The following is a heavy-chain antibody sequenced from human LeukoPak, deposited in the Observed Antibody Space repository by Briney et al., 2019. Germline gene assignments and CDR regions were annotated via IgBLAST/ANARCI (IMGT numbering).Heavy chain of an antibody. CDR3: AKDHRSSWYVYYFDY. D-gene: IGHD6-13*01. CDR2: ISGSGGST. Sequence: GGSLRLSCSVSGFTLTTAAMSWVRQTPGKGLEWVSAISGSGGSTYYADSVKGRFTISRDNSKNTLYLQMNSLRAEDTAVYYCAKDHRSSWYVYYFDYWGQGTLVTVSS. V-gene: IGHV3-23*01. CDR1: GFTLTTAA. J-gene: IGHJ4*02.